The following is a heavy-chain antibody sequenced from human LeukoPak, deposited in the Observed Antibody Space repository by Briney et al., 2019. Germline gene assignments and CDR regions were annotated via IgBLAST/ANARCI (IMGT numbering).Heavy chain of an antibody. CDR2: IYSSGST. V-gene: IGHV4-61*01. J-gene: IGHJ4*02. CDR3: SIAGC. D-gene: IGHD6-19*01. Sequence: SETLSLTCTVSGDSNSISNYYWSWIRQPPGKGLEWIGYIYSSGSTNYNPSLKSRVTISIDTSKNQFSLKLSSVTAADTAVYYCSIAGCWGQGTLVTVSS. CDR1: GDSNSISNYY.